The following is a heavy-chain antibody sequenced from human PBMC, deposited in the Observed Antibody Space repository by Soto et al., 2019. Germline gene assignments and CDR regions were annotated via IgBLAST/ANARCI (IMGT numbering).Heavy chain of an antibody. CDR2: ISGSGGST. J-gene: IGHJ4*02. D-gene: IGHD5-18*01. CDR1: GFTFSSYA. V-gene: IGHV3-23*01. CDR3: EKYKGQIWLPDY. Sequence: GGSLRLSCAASGFTFSSYAMSWVRQAPGKGLEWVSAISGSGGSTYYADSVKGRFTISRDNSKNTLYLQMNSLRAEDTAVYYCEKYKGQIWLPDYWGQGTLVTVSS.